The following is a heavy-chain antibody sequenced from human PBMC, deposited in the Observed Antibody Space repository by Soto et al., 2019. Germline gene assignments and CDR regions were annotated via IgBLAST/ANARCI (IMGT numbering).Heavy chain of an antibody. CDR3: ARVKARGRYFDY. D-gene: IGHD3-10*01. Sequence: SETLSLTCTVSGGSISSGDYYWSWIRQPPGKGLEWIGYIYYSGSTYYNPSLKSRVTISVDTTKNQFSLKLSSMTAADTAVYYCARVKARGRYFDYWGQGTLVTVSS. J-gene: IGHJ4*02. CDR2: IYYSGST. CDR1: GGSISSGDYY. V-gene: IGHV4-30-4*01.